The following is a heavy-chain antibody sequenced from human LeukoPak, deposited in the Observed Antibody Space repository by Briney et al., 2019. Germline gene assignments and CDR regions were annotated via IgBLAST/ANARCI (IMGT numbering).Heavy chain of an antibody. CDR3: AKGVRITIFGVANDAFDI. J-gene: IGHJ3*02. CDR1: GFTFSSYS. Sequence: GGSLRLSCAASGFTFSSYSMSWVRQAPGKGLEWVSAISGSGGSTYYADSVKGRFTISRDNSKNTLYLQMNSLRAEDTAVYYCAKGVRITIFGVANDAFDIWGQGTMVTVSS. V-gene: IGHV3-23*01. D-gene: IGHD3-3*01. CDR2: ISGSGGST.